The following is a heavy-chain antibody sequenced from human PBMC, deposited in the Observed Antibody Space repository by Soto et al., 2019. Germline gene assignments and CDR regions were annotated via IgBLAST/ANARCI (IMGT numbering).Heavy chain of an antibody. V-gene: IGHV1-69*12. D-gene: IGHD3-22*01. J-gene: IGHJ5*02. Sequence: QVQLVQSGAEVKKPGSSVKVSCKASGGTFSSYGFGWVRQAPGQGLEWMGGIIPIFGTANYIQKFQGRVTITADESTSTAYMELSRLKSEDTAVYYCATGRDSSGYYVGYNWFDPWGQGTLVTVSS. CDR2: IIPIFGTA. CDR3: ATGRDSSGYYVGYNWFDP. CDR1: GGTFSSYG.